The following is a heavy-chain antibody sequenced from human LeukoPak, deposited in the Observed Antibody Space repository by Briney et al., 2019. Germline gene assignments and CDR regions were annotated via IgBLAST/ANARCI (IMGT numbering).Heavy chain of an antibody. CDR1: DGSISSSSYY. CDR3: ARRGLTTAAH. D-gene: IGHD4-17*01. V-gene: IGHV4-39*01. J-gene: IGHJ4*02. Sequence: PSETLSLTCTVSDGSISSSSYYWAWIRQPPGKGLEWIGSIYYSGTTYYNPSLKSRVTVSVDTSKKQFSLKLSSVTAADTAVYYCARRGLTTAAHWGQGTLVTVSS. CDR2: IYYSGTT.